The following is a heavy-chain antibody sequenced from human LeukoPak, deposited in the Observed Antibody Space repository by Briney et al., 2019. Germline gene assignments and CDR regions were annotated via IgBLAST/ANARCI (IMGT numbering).Heavy chain of an antibody. V-gene: IGHV1-18*01. Sequence: ASVKVSCKASGYTFTSYGISWVRQAPGQGLEWMGWISAYNGNTNYAQKLQGRVTMTTDTSTSTAYMELRSLRSDDTAVYYCARDKAVTTEVTQHFQHWGQGTLVTVSS. CDR3: ARDKAVTTEVTQHFQH. D-gene: IGHD4-23*01. CDR1: GYTFTSYG. CDR2: ISAYNGNT. J-gene: IGHJ1*01.